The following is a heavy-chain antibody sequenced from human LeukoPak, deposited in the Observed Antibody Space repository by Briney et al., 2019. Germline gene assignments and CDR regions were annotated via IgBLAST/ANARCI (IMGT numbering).Heavy chain of an antibody. D-gene: IGHD5-18*01. J-gene: IGHJ6*04. CDR1: GYSFTSYW. CDR3: ARAWIQLWSNMDV. V-gene: IGHV5-10-1*01. Sequence: GESLKISCQGSGYSFTSYWISWVRPMPGKGLAWMGRIDPSDSYTNYSPSFQGHVTISADKSISTAHLQWSSLKASDTAMYYCARAWIQLWSNMDVWGKGTTVTVSS. CDR2: IDPSDSYT.